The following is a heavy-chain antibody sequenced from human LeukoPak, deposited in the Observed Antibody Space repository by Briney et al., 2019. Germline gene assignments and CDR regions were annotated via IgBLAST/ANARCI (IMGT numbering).Heavy chain of an antibody. CDR1: GYIFTTFY. D-gene: IGHD2-15*01. CDR3: ARGYCSGGSCYLPRGYFDY. Sequence: SVKVSCKASGYIFTTFYMHWVRQAPGQGLEWMGGIIPIFGTANYAQKFQGRVTITADESTSTAYMELSSLRSEDTAVYYCARGYCSGGSCYLPRGYFDYWGQGTLVTVSS. V-gene: IGHV1-69*13. CDR2: IIPIFGTA. J-gene: IGHJ4*02.